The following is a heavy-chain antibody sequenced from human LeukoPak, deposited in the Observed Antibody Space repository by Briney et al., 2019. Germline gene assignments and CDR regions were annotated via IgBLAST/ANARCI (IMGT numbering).Heavy chain of an antibody. V-gene: IGHV4-59*12. D-gene: IGHD3-3*01. Sequence: PSETLSLTCTVSGGSISSYYWSWIRQTPGKGLEWIGYIYYSGSTNFNPSLKSRVTISVDTSKNQFSLKMSSVTAADTAVYYCARGRGKGLRFLETTYYYYYMDVWGKGTTVTVSS. CDR1: GGSISSYY. CDR2: IYYSGST. CDR3: ARGRGKGLRFLETTYYYYYMDV. J-gene: IGHJ6*03.